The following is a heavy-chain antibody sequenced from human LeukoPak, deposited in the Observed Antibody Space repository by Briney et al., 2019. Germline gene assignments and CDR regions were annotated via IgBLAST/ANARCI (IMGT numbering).Heavy chain of an antibody. V-gene: IGHV4-38-2*01. CDR2: LYNGGST. CDR3: ACTVMVVSAHRWDH. CDR1: GYSVNSGYY. D-gene: IGHD6-6*01. Sequence: SETLSLTCDVSGYSVNSGYYWGWVRQAPGIGLEWIGSLYNGGSTYYNPSLKGRATVSLNPSQNQISLKLTSVTAADTAVYYCACTVMVVSAHRWDHWGQGTLVPVSS. J-gene: IGHJ4*02.